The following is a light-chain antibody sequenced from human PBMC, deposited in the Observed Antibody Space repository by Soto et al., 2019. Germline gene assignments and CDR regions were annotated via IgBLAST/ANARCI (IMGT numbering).Light chain of an antibody. Sequence: EIVLTQSPGTLSLSPGERATLSCRASQSVSGNYIAWYQQKPGQAPRLLIYDASSRATGIPDRFSGSGSGTDFTLTISRLEPEDFAVYYCQQCGSSSWTFGQGTKVEIK. CDR2: DAS. V-gene: IGKV3-20*01. J-gene: IGKJ1*01. CDR1: QSVSGNY. CDR3: QQCGSSSWT.